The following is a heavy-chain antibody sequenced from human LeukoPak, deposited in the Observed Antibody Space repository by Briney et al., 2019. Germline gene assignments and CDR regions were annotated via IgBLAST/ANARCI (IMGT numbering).Heavy chain of an antibody. J-gene: IGHJ6*03. CDR1: GYTFTSSD. V-gene: IGHV1-8*01. CDR3: AREGEYYYYMDV. CDR2: MNPNSGNT. Sequence: ASVKVSCKASGYTFTSSDINWVRQVTGQGLEWMGYMNPNSGNTGYAQKFQGRVTMTRDTSISTAYMELSSLRSEDTAVYYCAREGEYYYYMDVWGRGTTVTVSS.